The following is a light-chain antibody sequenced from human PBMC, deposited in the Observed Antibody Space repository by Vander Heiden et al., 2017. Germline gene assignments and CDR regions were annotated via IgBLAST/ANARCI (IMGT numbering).Light chain of an antibody. J-gene: IGLJ3*02. Sequence: QSDLTQPASVSGSPGQSITISCTGTSSDVGGYNYVSWYQQHPGKAPKLMIYDVSNRPSGVSNRFSGSKSGNTASLTISGLQAEDEADYYCSSYTSSSTSFGGGTKLTGL. CDR1: SSDVGGYNY. V-gene: IGLV2-14*01. CDR2: DVS. CDR3: SSYTSSSTS.